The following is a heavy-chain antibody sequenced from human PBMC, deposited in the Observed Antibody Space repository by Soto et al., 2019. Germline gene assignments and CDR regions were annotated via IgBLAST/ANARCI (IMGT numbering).Heavy chain of an antibody. CDR3: ARVWATVTPPSIHYYYYMYV. V-gene: IGHV5-51*01. CDR2: IYPGDSDT. J-gene: IGHJ6*03. Sequence: PGESLKISCKGSGYSFTSYWIGWVRQMPGKGLEWMGIIYPGDSDTRYSPSFQGQVTISADKSISTAYLQWSSLKASDTAMYYCARVWATVTPPSIHYYYYMYVWGQGTTVTVSS. D-gene: IGHD5-12*01. CDR1: GYSFTSYW.